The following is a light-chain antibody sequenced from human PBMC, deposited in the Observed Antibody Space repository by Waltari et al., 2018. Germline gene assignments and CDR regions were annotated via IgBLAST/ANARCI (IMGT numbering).Light chain of an antibody. CDR2: FNN. CDR3: AVWDDSLNGWV. V-gene: IGLV1-44*01. Sequence: QSVVTQPPSASGTPGQRVILSFSGRSSNIGSNTVHLFQQLPGTAPKLLIFFNNQRPSGVPDRFSGSKSGTSASLAISGLRSEDEAHYYCAVWDDSLNGWVFGGGTKLTVL. J-gene: IGLJ3*02. CDR1: SSNIGSNT.